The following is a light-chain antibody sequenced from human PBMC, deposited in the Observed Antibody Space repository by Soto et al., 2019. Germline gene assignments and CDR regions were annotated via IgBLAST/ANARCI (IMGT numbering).Light chain of an antibody. J-gene: IGLJ3*02. CDR3: QSFDSSLSGWV. CDR2: GNT. Sequence: QSVLTQPPSVSGAPGQRITVSCIGSSSNIGAGYPVQWYQQIPGTAPKLLIYGNTNRPSGVPDRFSGSNSGTSASLAITGLQAEDDADYYCQSFDSSLSGWVLGGGTKVTVL. V-gene: IGLV1-40*01. CDR1: SSNIGAGYP.